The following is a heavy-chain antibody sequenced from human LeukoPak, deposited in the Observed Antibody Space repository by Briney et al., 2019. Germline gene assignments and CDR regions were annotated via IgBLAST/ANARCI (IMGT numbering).Heavy chain of an antibody. CDR1: GYTLTSYY. J-gene: IGHJ6*04. Sequence: ASVKVSCKASGYTLTSYYMHWVRQAPGQGLEWMGIINPSGGSTSYAQKFQGRVTMTRDTSTSTVYMELSSLRSEDTAVYYCARAPGKGYDFWSGYLLADVWGKGTTVTVSS. CDR2: INPSGGST. V-gene: IGHV1-46*01. CDR3: ARAPGKGYDFWSGYLLADV. D-gene: IGHD3-3*01.